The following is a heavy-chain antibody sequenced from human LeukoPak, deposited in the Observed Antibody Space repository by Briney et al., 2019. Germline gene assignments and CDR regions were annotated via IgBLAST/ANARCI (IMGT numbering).Heavy chain of an antibody. CDR2: IKSKTDGGTT. CDR3: VREVARDCAFDI. V-gene: IGHV3-15*01. D-gene: IGHD5-24*01. CDR1: GFTFSNAW. J-gene: IGHJ3*02. Sequence: PGGSLRLSCAASGFTFSNAWMSWVRQAPGKGLEWVGRIKSKTDGGTTDYAAPVKGRFTISRDNSENTLYMQMNSLRAEDTAVFYCVREVARDCAFDIWGQGTMVTVSS.